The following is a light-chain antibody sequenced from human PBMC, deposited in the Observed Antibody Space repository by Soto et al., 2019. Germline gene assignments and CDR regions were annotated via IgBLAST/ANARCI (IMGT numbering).Light chain of an antibody. Sequence: DIQMTQSPSTLSASVGDRVTITCRASQSISSRLAWYQQKPGKAPKLLIYKASTLETGVPTSFSGRGSSTEFTPIISGLQPVYFGGYYCQQYCSSSPWTFGQGTKVEIK. CDR3: QQYCSSSPWT. CDR2: KAS. J-gene: IGKJ1*01. V-gene: IGKV1-5*03. CDR1: QSISSR.